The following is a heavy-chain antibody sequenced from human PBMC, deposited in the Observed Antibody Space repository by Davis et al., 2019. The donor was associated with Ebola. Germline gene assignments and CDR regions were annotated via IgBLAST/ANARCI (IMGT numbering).Heavy chain of an antibody. Sequence: GESLKISCKGSGYGFTNYWIGWVRQMPGKGLKWMGFIFPDDSDATYSPSFQGQVTFSVDKSIRTAYLHWNSLKASDTATYYCARQGTTSWDSWGQGTLVTVSS. CDR1: GYGFTNYW. J-gene: IGHJ4*02. CDR3: ARQGTTSWDS. CDR2: IFPDDSDA. D-gene: IGHD2-2*01. V-gene: IGHV5-51*01.